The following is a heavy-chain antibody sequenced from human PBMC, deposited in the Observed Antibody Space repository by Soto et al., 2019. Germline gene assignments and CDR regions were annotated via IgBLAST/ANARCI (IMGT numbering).Heavy chain of an antibody. Sequence: PSETLSLTCTVSGGSISSSSYYWGWIRQPPGKGLEWIGSIYYSGSTYYNPSLKSRVTISVDTSKNQFSLKLSSVTAADTAVYYCARISRFLEWLFGGMDVWGQGTTVTVSS. CDR3: ARISRFLEWLFGGMDV. V-gene: IGHV4-39*01. CDR2: IYYSGST. CDR1: GGSISSSSYY. D-gene: IGHD3-3*01. J-gene: IGHJ6*02.